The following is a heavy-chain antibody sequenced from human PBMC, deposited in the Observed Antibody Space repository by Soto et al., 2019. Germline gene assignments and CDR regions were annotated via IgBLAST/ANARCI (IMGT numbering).Heavy chain of an antibody. V-gene: IGHV4-61*03. CDR2: IHYSGTT. CDR1: GGSISSADYF. Sequence: PSETLSLTCSVSGGSISSADYFWTWIRQSPGKGLEWIGYIHYSGTTNYNPSLKSRVTMSVDTSKNHVSLSLGSATAADTAVYYCVRGGGYCSGGSCWWFDPWGQGTLVTVSS. J-gene: IGHJ5*02. CDR3: VRGGGYCSGGSCWWFDP. D-gene: IGHD2-15*01.